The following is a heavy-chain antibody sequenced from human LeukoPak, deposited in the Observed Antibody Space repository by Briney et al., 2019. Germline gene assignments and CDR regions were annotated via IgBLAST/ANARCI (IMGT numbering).Heavy chain of an antibody. CDR1: GFAVSSNY. D-gene: IGHD3-22*01. CDR2: IYSGGST. CDR3: ARDNVYYYDSSGYAFDI. J-gene: IGHJ3*02. V-gene: IGHV3-53*01. Sequence: GGSLRLSCAASGFAVSSNYMSWVRQAPGQGLEWVSVIYSGGSTYNADSVKGRFTIFRDNPKNTLYLQMNSLRAEDTAVYYCARDNVYYYDSSGYAFDIWGQGTMVTVSS.